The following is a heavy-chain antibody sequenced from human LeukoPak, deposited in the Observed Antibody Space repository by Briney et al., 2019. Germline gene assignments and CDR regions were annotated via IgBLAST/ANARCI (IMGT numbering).Heavy chain of an antibody. J-gene: IGHJ4*02. V-gene: IGHV3-21*01. CDR1: GFTFSRYI. D-gene: IGHD5-12*01. Sequence: GGSLRLSCAASGFTFSRYIMNWVRQPPGKGLEWVSSISSSSSYIYYADSVKGRFTISRDNSKNTLYLQMNSLRAEDTAVYYCAREYSGYDPNFDYWGQGTLVTVSS. CDR2: ISSSSSYI. CDR3: AREYSGYDPNFDY.